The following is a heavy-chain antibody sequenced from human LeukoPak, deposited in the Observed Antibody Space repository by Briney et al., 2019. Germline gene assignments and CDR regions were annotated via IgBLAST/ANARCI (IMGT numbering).Heavy chain of an antibody. Sequence: PGGSLRLSCVASGFTFSSYAMHWVRQAPGKGLEYVSAISNNGGSTYYANSVKGRFTISRDNSKNTLSLQMGSLRAEDKAVYCCARGDSGSHLDYWGQGSLVTVSS. CDR3: ARGDSGSHLDY. D-gene: IGHD1-26*01. CDR2: ISNNGGST. V-gene: IGHV3-64*01. CDR1: GFTFSSYA. J-gene: IGHJ4*02.